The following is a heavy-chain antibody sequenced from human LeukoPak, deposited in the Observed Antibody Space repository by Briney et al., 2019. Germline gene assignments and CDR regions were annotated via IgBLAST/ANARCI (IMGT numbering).Heavy chain of an antibody. D-gene: IGHD6-19*01. Sequence: GGSLRLSCAASGSTFSNAWMSWVRQTPGKGLEWVGRIKSKTNSGTTDYAAPAKGRFTVSRDDSKNTLYLQMNSLKTEDTAVYYCTTDVAGSGLGAFDIWGQGTMVTVSS. CDR2: IKSKTNSGTT. J-gene: IGHJ3*02. CDR3: TTDVAGSGLGAFDI. CDR1: GSTFSNAW. V-gene: IGHV3-15*01.